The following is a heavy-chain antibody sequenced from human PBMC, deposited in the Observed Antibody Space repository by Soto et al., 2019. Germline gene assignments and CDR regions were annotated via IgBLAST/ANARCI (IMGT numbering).Heavy chain of an antibody. V-gene: IGHV5-51*01. CDR3: ARLGFPGAIYFDS. Sequence: GESLKISCKGSGYNFTTFWIGWVRQMPGKGLEWMGIIYPGDSETKYSPDFEGQVTISADRSTNSAYLQWRSLRASDTAMYYCARLGFPGAIYFDSWGLGTLVTVSS. J-gene: IGHJ4*02. CDR1: GYNFTTFW. CDR2: IYPGDSET.